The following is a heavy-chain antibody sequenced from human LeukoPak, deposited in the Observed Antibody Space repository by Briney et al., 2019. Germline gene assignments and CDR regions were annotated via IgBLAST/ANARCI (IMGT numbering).Heavy chain of an antibody. V-gene: IGHV3-23*01. CDR1: GFAFSTYS. Sequence: GGSLRLSCAASGFAFSTYSMSWVRQAPGKGLEWVSVISNSGGSTYYADPVKGRFTISRDNSKNTLYLQMNSLRAEDTAVYYCVRWVGTLNYMDVWGKGTTVTVSS. J-gene: IGHJ6*03. CDR3: VRWVGTLNYMDV. CDR2: ISNSGGST. D-gene: IGHD2-15*01.